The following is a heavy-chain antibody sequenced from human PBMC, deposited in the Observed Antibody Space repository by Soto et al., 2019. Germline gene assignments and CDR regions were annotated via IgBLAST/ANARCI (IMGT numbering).Heavy chain of an antibody. V-gene: IGHV4-34*01. Sequence: QVQLQQWGAGLLKPAETLSLTCAVYGGSFSGYYWTWIRQPPGKGLEWMGEINQSGVTNYHPSLESRVTMSVDTSKNQFSLRLSSVPAADAAVYYCARFPFDRSSWTNPRYFDYWGQGTLVTVSS. J-gene: IGHJ4*02. CDR2: INQSGVT. CDR3: ARFPFDRSSWTNPRYFDY. CDR1: GGSFSGYY. D-gene: IGHD6-13*01.